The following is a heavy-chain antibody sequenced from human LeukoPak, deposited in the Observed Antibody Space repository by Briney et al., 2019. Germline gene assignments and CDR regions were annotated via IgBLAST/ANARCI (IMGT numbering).Heavy chain of an antibody. CDR1: GGTFSSYA. J-gene: IGHJ4*02. V-gene: IGHV1-69*05. D-gene: IGHD3-16*01. CDR2: IIPIFGTA. CDR3: ARDRVGATGTPELFDY. Sequence: GASVKVSCKASGGTFSSYAISWVRQAPGQGLEWMGGIIPIFGTANYAQKFQGRVTITTDESTSTAYMELSGLRSEDTAVYYCARDRVGATGTPELFDYWGQGTLVTVSS.